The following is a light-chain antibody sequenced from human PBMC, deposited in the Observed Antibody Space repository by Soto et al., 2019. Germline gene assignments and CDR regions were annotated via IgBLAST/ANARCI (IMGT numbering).Light chain of an antibody. J-gene: IGLJ1*01. V-gene: IGLV2-8*01. CDR1: SSDVGGYNY. CDR3: SSYAGSHGMRV. Sequence: QSVLTQPPSASGSPGQSVTISCTGTSSDVGGYNYVSWYQQHPGKAPKLMIYEVSKRPSGVPDRFSGSKSGNTASLTVSGLQAEDEADYYCSSYAGSHGMRVFGTGTKGTGL. CDR2: EVS.